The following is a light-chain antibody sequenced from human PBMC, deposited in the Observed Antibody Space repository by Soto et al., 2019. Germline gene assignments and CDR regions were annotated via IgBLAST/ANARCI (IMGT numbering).Light chain of an antibody. CDR3: QQYGSSPYT. V-gene: IGKV3-20*01. Sequence: EIVLTQSPGTLSLSPRERATLSCRASQSVSSSYLAWYQQKPGQAPRLLIYGASSRATGIPDRFSGSGSGTDFTLNISRLETEDFAVNYCQQYGSSPYTFGQATKLEIK. J-gene: IGKJ2*01. CDR2: GAS. CDR1: QSVSSSY.